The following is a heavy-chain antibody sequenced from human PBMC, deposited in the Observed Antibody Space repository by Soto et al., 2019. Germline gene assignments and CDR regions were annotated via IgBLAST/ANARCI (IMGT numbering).Heavy chain of an antibody. V-gene: IGHV3-23*01. CDR1: GFTFSSYA. J-gene: IGHJ6*02. Sequence: GGSLRLSCAASGFTFSSYAMSWVRQAPGKGLEWVSAISGSGGSTYYADSVKGRFTISRDNSKNTLYLQMNSLRAEDTAVYYCAYAAPNVKAYYYYYGMDVWRQGTTVTVSS. CDR2: ISGSGGST. CDR3: AYAAPNVKAYYYYYGMDV. D-gene: IGHD6-6*01.